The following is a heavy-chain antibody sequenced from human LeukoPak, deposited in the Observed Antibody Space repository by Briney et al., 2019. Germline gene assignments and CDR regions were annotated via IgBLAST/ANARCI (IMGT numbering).Heavy chain of an antibody. Sequence: GGSLRLSCAASGFTFSSYAMSWVRQAPGKGLEWVSAISGSGGSTYYADSVKGRFTISRDNSKNTLYLQMNSLRAEDTAVYYCARGLTMITFGGVPEGFDYWGQGTLVTVSS. CDR2: ISGSGGST. J-gene: IGHJ4*02. V-gene: IGHV3-23*01. CDR1: GFTFSSYA. D-gene: IGHD3-16*01. CDR3: ARGLTMITFGGVPEGFDY.